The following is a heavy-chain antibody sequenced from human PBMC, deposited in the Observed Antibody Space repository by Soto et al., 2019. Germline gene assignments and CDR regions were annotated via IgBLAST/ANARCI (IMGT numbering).Heavy chain of an antibody. D-gene: IGHD3-22*01. CDR3: ARQIYDSDTGPNFQYYFDS. J-gene: IGHJ4*02. CDR2: IDPSDSQT. Sequence: GESLKISCKGSGYSFAGSWITWVRQKPVKGLEWMGRIDPSDSQTYYSPSFRGHVTISVTKSITTVFLQWSSLRASDTAMYYCARQIYDSDTGPNFQYYFDSWGQGTPVTVSS. V-gene: IGHV5-10-1*01. CDR1: GYSFAGSW.